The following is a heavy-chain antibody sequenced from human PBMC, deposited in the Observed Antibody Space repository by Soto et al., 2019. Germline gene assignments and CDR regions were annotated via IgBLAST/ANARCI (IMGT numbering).Heavy chain of an antibody. CDR1: GGSFSGYY. V-gene: IGHV4-34*01. CDR3: AMSSPDSGYDFDVVAENERANYFDY. Sequence: PSETLSLTCAVYGGSFSGYYWSWIRQPPGKGLEWIGEINHSGSTNYNPSLKSRVTISVDTSKNQFSLKLSSVTAADTAVYYCAMSSPDSGYDFDVVAENERANYFDYWGQGTLVTVSS. J-gene: IGHJ4*02. CDR2: INHSGST. D-gene: IGHD5-12*01.